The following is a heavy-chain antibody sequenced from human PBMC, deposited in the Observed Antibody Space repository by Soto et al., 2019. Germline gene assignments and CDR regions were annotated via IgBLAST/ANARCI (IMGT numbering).Heavy chain of an antibody. CDR1: GFSFSSYA. J-gene: IGHJ4*02. V-gene: IGHV3-23*01. Sequence: EVQLLESGGGLVQPGGSLRLSCAASGFSFSSYAMNWVRQAPGKGLEWVSGISGIGGTTYNADSVRGRYTITRDNSKKTVYRHINKVRAEDTAIYYSAKNAATIFGSVGYFDNWGQGALVTISS. CDR3: AKNAATIFGSVGYFDN. CDR2: ISGIGGTT. D-gene: IGHD3-3*02.